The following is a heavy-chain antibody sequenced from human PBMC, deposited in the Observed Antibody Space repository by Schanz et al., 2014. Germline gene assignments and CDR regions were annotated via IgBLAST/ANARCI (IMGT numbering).Heavy chain of an antibody. Sequence: QVQLVQSGAEVKKPGSSMKVSCKASGGTFSTYPINWLRQAPGQGLEWMGRIIPIHGIANYAQKFQGRVTMTTDTSTSTAYMELRSLRSDDTAVYYCARGGGPEDVFDIWGQGTILTVSS. J-gene: IGHJ3*02. CDR3: ARGGGPEDVFDI. CDR1: GGTFSTYP. D-gene: IGHD2-15*01. CDR2: IIPIHGIA. V-gene: IGHV1-69*02.